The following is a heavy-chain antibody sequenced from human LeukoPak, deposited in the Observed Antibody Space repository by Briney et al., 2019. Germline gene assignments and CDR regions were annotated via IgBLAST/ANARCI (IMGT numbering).Heavy chain of an antibody. Sequence: GGSLRLSCAAPGFTFTDWYMSRIRQAPGKGLQWLSYISSSSSDTSYADSVRGRFTISRDNAKKSVYLQMNSLRAEDTAIYYCVKSAGRNGGNWGQGTLVTVSS. CDR1: GFTFTDWY. CDR2: ISSSSSDT. D-gene: IGHD1-26*01. CDR3: VKSAGRNGGN. J-gene: IGHJ4*02. V-gene: IGHV3-11*06.